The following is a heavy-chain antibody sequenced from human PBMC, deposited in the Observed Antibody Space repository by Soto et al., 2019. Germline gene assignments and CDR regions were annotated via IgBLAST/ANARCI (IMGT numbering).Heavy chain of an antibody. J-gene: IGHJ4*02. Sequence: QVRLVESGGGVVQPGRSLRLSCAASGFTFSSYGMHWVRQAPGKGLEWVTVISYDGSNKYYVDSVKGRFTISRDNSENTLYLEMNSLRAEDTAVYYCAKDRHDYSNYFDHWGQGTLVTASS. V-gene: IGHV3-30*18. CDR1: GFTFSSYG. CDR2: ISYDGSNK. CDR3: AKDRHDYSNYFDH. D-gene: IGHD4-4*01.